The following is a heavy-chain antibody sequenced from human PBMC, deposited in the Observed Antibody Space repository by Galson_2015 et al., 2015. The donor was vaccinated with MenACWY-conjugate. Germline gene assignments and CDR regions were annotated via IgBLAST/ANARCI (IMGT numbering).Heavy chain of an antibody. Sequence: SLRLSCAASGFTFSSYGMHWVRQAPGKGLEWVAVIWYDGSNKYYADSAKGRFTISRDNSKNTLYLQMNSLRAEDTAVYYCARDIVATIPIYGMDVWGQGTTVTVSS. V-gene: IGHV3-33*01. D-gene: IGHD5-12*01. J-gene: IGHJ6*02. CDR2: IWYDGSNK. CDR3: ARDIVATIPIYGMDV. CDR1: GFTFSSYG.